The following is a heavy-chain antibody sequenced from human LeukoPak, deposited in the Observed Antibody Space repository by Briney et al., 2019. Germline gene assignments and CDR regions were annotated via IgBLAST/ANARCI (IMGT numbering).Heavy chain of an antibody. CDR1: GGSFSGYY. CDR2: INHSGST. J-gene: IGHJ6*03. Sequence: SETLSLTCAVYGGSFSGYYWSWIRQPPGKGLEWIGEINHSGSTNYNPSLKSRVTISVDTSKNQFSLKLSSVTAADTAVYYCARGYYYDSSGYYSDYYYYYMDVWGKGTTVTVSS. D-gene: IGHD3-22*01. CDR3: ARGYYYDSSGYYSDYYYYYMDV. V-gene: IGHV4-34*01.